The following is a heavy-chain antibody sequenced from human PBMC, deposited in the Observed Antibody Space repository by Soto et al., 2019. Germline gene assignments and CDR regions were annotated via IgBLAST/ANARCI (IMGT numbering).Heavy chain of an antibody. CDR3: ARGTGGSSAWRPLDR. V-gene: IGHV3-23*01. CDR1: GFTFSSYA. CDR2: MSGSGGTT. Sequence: GGSLRLSCAASGFTFSSYAMSWVRQAPGKGLEWVSIMSGSGGTTFYADSVKGRFTISRADSNNTVYLQMNSLRDEDTALYYCARGTGGSSAWRPLDRWGQGTLVTVSS. D-gene: IGHD6-19*01. J-gene: IGHJ5*02.